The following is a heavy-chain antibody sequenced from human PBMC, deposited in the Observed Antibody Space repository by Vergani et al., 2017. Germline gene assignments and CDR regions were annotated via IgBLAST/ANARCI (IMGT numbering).Heavy chain of an antibody. CDR1: GYTFTSYG. CDR3: ARNIVVDIYYYYGMDV. D-gene: IGHD2-2*01. Sequence: QVQLVQSGAEVKKPGASVKVSCKASGYTFTSYGISWVRQAPGQGLEWMGWISAYNGNTNYAQKLQGRVTITTDTSTSTAYMELRSLRSDDTAVYYCARNIVVDIYYYYGMDVWGQGTTVTVSS. CDR2: ISAYNGNT. V-gene: IGHV1-18*01. J-gene: IGHJ6*02.